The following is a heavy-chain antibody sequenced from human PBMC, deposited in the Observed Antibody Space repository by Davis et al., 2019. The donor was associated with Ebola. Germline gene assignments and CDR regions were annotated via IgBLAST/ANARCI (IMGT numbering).Heavy chain of an antibody. CDR3: ARRGYSGYHDY. V-gene: IGHV4-39*01. D-gene: IGHD5-12*01. Sequence: SETLSLTCSVSGDSISSGSYYWGWLRQPPGKGLEGFGNIYYSGNTYYNPSLQSRVSISVDTSKNQFSLKLNSVTGADTAVYYCARRGYSGYHDYWGQGNLVTVSS. CDR1: GDSISSGSYY. J-gene: IGHJ4*02. CDR2: IYYSGNT.